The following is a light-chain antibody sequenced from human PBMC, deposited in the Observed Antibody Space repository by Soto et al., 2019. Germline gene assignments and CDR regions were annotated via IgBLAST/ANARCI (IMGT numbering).Light chain of an antibody. J-gene: IGLJ2*01. CDR2: LNSDGSH. Sequence: QLVLTQSPSASASLGASVKLTCTLSCGHSSYAIAWHQQQPEKGPRYLMKLNSDGSHSKGDGIPDRFSGSSSGAERYLTISSLQSEDEADYYCQTWGTGIVVFGGGTKVTVL. CDR1: CGHSSYA. V-gene: IGLV4-69*01. CDR3: QTWGTGIVV.